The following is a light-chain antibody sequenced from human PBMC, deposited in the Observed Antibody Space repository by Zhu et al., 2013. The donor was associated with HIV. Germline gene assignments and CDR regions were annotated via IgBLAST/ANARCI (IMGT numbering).Light chain of an antibody. V-gene: IGKV3D-15*01. CDR1: QSVSSN. CDR3: QQYNNWPPT. Sequence: EIVMTQSTATLSVSPGERATLSCRASQSVSSNLAWYQQKPGQAPRLLIYEASTRAPGIPTRFSGSGSGTEFTLTISSLQSEDFAVYHCQQYNNWPPTFGQGTKVEIK. CDR2: EAS. J-gene: IGKJ1*01.